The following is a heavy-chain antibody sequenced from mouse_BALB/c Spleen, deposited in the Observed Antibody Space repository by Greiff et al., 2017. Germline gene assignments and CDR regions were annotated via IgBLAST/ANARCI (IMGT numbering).Heavy chain of an antibody. D-gene: IGHD2-14*01. J-gene: IGHJ3*01. CDR2: IDPENGDT. V-gene: IGHV14-4*02. CDR3: SLDYRYDGFAY. CDR1: GFNIKDYY. Sequence: EVKLQESGAELVRSGASVKLSCTASGFNIKDYYMHWVKQRPEQGLEWIGWIDPENGDTEYAPKFQGKATMTADTSSNTAYLQLSSLTSEDTAVYYCSLDYRYDGFAYWGQGTLVTVSA.